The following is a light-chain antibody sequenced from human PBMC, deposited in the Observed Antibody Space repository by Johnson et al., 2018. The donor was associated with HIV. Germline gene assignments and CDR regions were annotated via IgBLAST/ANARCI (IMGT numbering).Light chain of an antibody. CDR2: ENN. CDR3: GTWDSSLSAGGV. CDR1: SSNIGNNY. V-gene: IGLV1-51*02. Sequence: QSALTQPPSVSAAPGQKVTISCSGSSSNIGNNYVSWYQQLPGTAPKLLIYENNKRPLGIPDRFSGSKSGTSATLGITGLQTGDEADYYCGTWDSSLSAGGVFGTGPKVTVL. J-gene: IGLJ1*01.